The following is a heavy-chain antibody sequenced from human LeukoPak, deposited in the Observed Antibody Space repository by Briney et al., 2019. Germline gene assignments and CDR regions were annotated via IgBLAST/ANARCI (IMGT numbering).Heavy chain of an antibody. CDR2: ISGSGGST. CDR1: GFTFSSYA. CDR3: AKVLVPAAPHYYYGMDV. D-gene: IGHD2-2*01. Sequence: GGSLRLSCAASGFTFSSYAMSWVRQAPGKGLEWVSAISGSGGSTYYADSVKGRFTISRDNSKNTLYLQMNSLRAEDTAVYYCAKVLVPAAPHYYYGMDVWGQGTTVTVSS. V-gene: IGHV3-23*01. J-gene: IGHJ6*02.